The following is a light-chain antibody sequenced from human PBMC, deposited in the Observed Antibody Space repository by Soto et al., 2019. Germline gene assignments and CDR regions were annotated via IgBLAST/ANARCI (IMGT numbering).Light chain of an antibody. CDR1: QSVSSN. CDR2: GAS. V-gene: IGKV3-15*01. Sequence: EIVMTQSPATLSVSPGERATLSCRASQSVSSNLAWYQQKTGQAPRLLTYGASTRATGIPARFSGSGSGTEFTLTISSLQSEDFAVYYCQQYNNGPRTFGQGTKVEIK. J-gene: IGKJ1*01. CDR3: QQYNNGPRT.